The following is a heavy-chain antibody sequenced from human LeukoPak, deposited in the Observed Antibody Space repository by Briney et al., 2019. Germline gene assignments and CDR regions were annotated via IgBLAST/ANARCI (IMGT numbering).Heavy chain of an antibody. V-gene: IGHV3-30*02. CDR1: GFTFSSYG. D-gene: IGHD6-19*01. CDR3: AKDSAVAGTDY. CDR2: IQYHGNTK. Sequence: PGGSLRLSCAASGFTFSSYGMHWVRQAPGKGLEWVAFIQYHGNTKNYADSVKGRFTISRDNSKNTLYLQMNSLTAEDTAVYYCAKDSAVAGTDYWGRGTLLTVSP. J-gene: IGHJ4*02.